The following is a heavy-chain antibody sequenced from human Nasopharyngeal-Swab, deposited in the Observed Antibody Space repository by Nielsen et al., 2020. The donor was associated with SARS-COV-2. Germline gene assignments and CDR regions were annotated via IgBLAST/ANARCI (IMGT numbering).Heavy chain of an antibody. V-gene: IGHV4-34*01. CDR2: INHSGNT. CDR3: ARAPGYSSSWRPNWFDP. D-gene: IGHD6-13*01. CDR1: GGSFSGYY. J-gene: IGHJ5*02. Sequence: SETLSLTCAVYGGSFSGYYWSWIRQPPGKGLEWIGEINHSGNTNYNPSLKSRVTISVDTSKNQFSLKLSSVTAADTAVYYCARAPGYSSSWRPNWFDPWGQGTLVTVSS.